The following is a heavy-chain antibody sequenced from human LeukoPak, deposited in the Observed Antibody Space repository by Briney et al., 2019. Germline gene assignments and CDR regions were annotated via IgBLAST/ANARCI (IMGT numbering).Heavy chain of an antibody. Sequence: SVKVSCKASGGTFSSYTISWVRQAPGQGLEWMGRIIPILGIANYAQKFQGRVTITADKSTSTAYMELSSLRSEDTAVYYCARDPIYSNSGSYPIEDGYWGQGTLVTVSS. J-gene: IGHJ4*02. CDR2: IIPILGIA. V-gene: IGHV1-69*04. D-gene: IGHD1-26*01. CDR1: GGTFSSYT. CDR3: ARDPIYSNSGSYPIEDGY.